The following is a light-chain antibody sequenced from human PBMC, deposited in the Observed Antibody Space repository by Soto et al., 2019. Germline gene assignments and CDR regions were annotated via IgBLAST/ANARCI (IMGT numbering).Light chain of an antibody. Sequence: DIQMTQSPSTLSASVGDRVTITCRASQSIGSWLAWYQQKPGKAPNLLIYDTSRLETGVPSRFSGSGSGTEFTLTISSLQPDDFANYYCQQYNSYSTFGQGTKVEIK. CDR1: QSIGSW. CDR2: DTS. J-gene: IGKJ1*01. V-gene: IGKV1-5*01. CDR3: QQYNSYST.